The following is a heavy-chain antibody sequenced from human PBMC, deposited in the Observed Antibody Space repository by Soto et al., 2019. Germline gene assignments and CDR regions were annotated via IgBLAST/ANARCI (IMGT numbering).Heavy chain of an antibody. CDR1: GGTFSSYA. CDR3: ARKRPDIVVVPAAILGPPHYGMDV. D-gene: IGHD2-2*02. Sequence: QVQLVQSGAEVKKPGSSVKVSCKASGGTFSSYAISWVRQAPGQGLEWMGGIIPIFGTANYAQKFQGRVTITADESTSTDYMELSSLRSEDTAVYYCARKRPDIVVVPAAILGPPHYGMDVWGQGTTVTVSS. J-gene: IGHJ6*02. V-gene: IGHV1-69*01. CDR2: IIPIFGTA.